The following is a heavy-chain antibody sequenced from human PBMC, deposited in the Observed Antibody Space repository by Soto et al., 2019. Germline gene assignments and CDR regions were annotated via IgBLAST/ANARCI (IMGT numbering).Heavy chain of an antibody. J-gene: IGHJ6*02. CDR2: IWNDGSNK. CDR1: GFTFRDHA. D-gene: IGHD5-12*01. Sequence: GGSLRLSCAASGFTFRDHAMHWVRQAPGKGREWLAIIWNDGSNKFYAGSVQGRFTISRDNSKNTVYLQMNTLSAEDTAVYYCARALFPDVDIYAMDVWGQGTTVTVSS. V-gene: IGHV3-33*01. CDR3: ARALFPDVDIYAMDV.